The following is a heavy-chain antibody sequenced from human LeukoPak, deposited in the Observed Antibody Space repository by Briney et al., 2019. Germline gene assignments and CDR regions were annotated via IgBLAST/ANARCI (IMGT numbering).Heavy chain of an antibody. CDR3: AREEKAAIIDY. CDR1: GGTFSSYA. V-gene: IGHV1-69*13. Sequence: ASVKVSCKASGGTFSSYAISWVRQAPGQGLEWMGGIIPIFGTANYAQKFQGRVTITADESTSTAYMELSSLRSEGTAVYHCAREEKAAIIDYWGQGTLVTVSS. CDR2: IIPIFGTA. J-gene: IGHJ4*02. D-gene: IGHD2-2*01.